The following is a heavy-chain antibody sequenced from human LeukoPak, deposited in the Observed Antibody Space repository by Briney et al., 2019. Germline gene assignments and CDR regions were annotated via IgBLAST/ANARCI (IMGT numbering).Heavy chain of an antibody. CDR1: GFTFSSYE. CDR3: ARDATRHFDY. V-gene: IGHV3-48*03. D-gene: IGHD2-15*01. J-gene: IGHJ4*02. CDR2: ISSSGSTI. Sequence: GGSLRLSCAASGFTFSSYEMNWVRQAPEKGPEWVSYISSSGSTIYYADSVKGRFTISRDNAKNSLYLQMNSLRAEDTAVYYCARDATRHFDYWGQGTLVTVSS.